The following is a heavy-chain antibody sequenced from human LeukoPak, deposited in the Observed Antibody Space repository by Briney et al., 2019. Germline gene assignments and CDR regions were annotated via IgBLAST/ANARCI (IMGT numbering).Heavy chain of an antibody. CDR2: IYYSGST. CDR1: GGSMSTYY. D-gene: IGHD1-26*01. Sequence: SETLSLTCTVSGGSMSTYYWSWIQQPPGKGLEWIGYIYYSGSTNYNPSLKSRVTISVDTSKNQFSLKLSSVTAADTAVYYCARGVGSYYSLYYFDYWGQGTLVTVSS. J-gene: IGHJ4*02. V-gene: IGHV4-59*01. CDR3: ARGVGSYYSLYYFDY.